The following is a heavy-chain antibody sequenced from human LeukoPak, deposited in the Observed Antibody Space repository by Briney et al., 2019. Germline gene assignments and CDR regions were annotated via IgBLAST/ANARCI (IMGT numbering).Heavy chain of an antibody. CDR3: ARDDCSTTPCYAY. J-gene: IGHJ4*02. CDR1: GFTFSSYW. Sequence: PGGSLRLSCAASGFTFSSYWMNWARQAPGKGLEWVASINHNGNVNYYVDSVKGRFTVSRDISKNTVYLQMNGLKAEDTAVYYCARDDCSTTPCYAYWGQGTLVTVSS. CDR2: INHNGNVN. D-gene: IGHD2-2*01. V-gene: IGHV3-7*01.